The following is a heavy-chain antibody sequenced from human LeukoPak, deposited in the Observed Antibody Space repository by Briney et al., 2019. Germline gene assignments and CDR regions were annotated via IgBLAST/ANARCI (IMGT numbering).Heavy chain of an antibody. J-gene: IGHJ4*02. CDR1: GYSIRSGYQ. V-gene: IGHV4-38-2*01. D-gene: IGHD4-11*01. CDR3: ARAEINDYNRY. Sequence: SETLSLTCSVSGYSIRSGYQWGWIRPAPGKGLEWIGSINYSGRTYDNPSLKSRVTISIDTSKNQIFLKLRSTTAADTAHYYCARAEINDYNRYWGQGILVIVSS. CDR2: INYSGRT.